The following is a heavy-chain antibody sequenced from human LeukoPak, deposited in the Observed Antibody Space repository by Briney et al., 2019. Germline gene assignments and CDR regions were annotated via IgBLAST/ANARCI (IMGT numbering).Heavy chain of an antibody. J-gene: IGHJ4*02. CDR3: ARYGMTTVTPWGFDY. V-gene: IGHV4-39*07. D-gene: IGHD4-17*01. CDR1: GGSIGSSNYY. Sequence: SETLSLTCTVSGGSIGSSNYYWVWIRQPPGKGLEWIGSIYYSGSTYYHPSLESRVTISVDTSKNQFSLKLNSVTAADTAVYYCARYGMTTVTPWGFDYWGQGTLVTVSP. CDR2: IYYSGST.